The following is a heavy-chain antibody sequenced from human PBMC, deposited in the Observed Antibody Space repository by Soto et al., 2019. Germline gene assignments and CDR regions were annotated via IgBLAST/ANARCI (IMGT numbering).Heavy chain of an antibody. Sequence: QVQLVQSGAEVKKPGSSVKVSCKASGGTFSSYAISWVRQAPGQGLEWMGGIIPIFGTANYAQKFQGRVTITADESTSPAYMELSSLRSEDTAVYYCAREGLITMVRGVIRPNYYYGMDVWGQGTTVTVSS. CDR3: AREGLITMVRGVIRPNYYYGMDV. CDR1: GGTFSSYA. J-gene: IGHJ6*02. CDR2: IIPIFGTA. V-gene: IGHV1-69*01. D-gene: IGHD3-10*01.